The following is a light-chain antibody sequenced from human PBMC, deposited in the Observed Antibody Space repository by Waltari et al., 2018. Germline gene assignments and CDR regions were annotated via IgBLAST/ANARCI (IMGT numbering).Light chain of an antibody. Sequence: DIQMTQSPSSLSASVGARVTIPCRASPSISSYLHWYQQKPGKSPNLLIYDASSLQSGVPSRFSGSGSGTDFTLTISSLQPEDFATYYCQQSYSTPPTFGQGTKVEIK. V-gene: IGKV1-39*01. CDR2: DAS. J-gene: IGKJ1*01. CDR3: QQSYSTPPT. CDR1: PSISSY.